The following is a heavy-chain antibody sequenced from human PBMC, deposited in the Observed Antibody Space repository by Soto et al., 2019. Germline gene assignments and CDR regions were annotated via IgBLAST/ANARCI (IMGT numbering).Heavy chain of an antibody. Sequence: SETLSLTCTVSGGSISSSSYYWSWIRQPPGKGLEWIGYIYYSGSTNYNPSLKSRVTISVDTSKNQFSLKLSSVTAADTAVYYCARDRGYYGSGSYAPSLFNHMNWFDPWGQGTLVTVSS. J-gene: IGHJ5*02. CDR2: IYYSGST. CDR3: ARDRGYYGSGSYAPSLFNHMNWFDP. D-gene: IGHD3-10*01. V-gene: IGHV4-61*01. CDR1: GGSISSSSYY.